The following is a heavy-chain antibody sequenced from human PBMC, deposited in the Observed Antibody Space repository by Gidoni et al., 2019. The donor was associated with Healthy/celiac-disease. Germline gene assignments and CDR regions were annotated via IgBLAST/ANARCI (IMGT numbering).Heavy chain of an antibody. J-gene: IGHJ4*02. CDR2: INHSGST. D-gene: IGHD1-7*01. CDR1: GGAFSGYY. V-gene: IGHV4-34*01. CDR3: ARDPAELELYYFDY. Sequence: HVQLQQWGAGLFKPSGTLFLPCAVYGGAFSGYYWSWIRQPPGKGLEWIGEINHSGSTNYNPSLKSRVTISVDTSKNQFSLKLSSVTAADTAVYYCARDPAELELYYFDYWGQGTLVTVSS.